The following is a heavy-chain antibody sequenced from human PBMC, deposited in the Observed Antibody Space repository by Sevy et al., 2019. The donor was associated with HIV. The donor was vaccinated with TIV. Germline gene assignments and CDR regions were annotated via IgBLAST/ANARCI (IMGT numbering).Heavy chain of an antibody. V-gene: IGHV1-24*01. CDR1: GYTLTQLS. J-gene: IGHJ4*02. Sequence: ASVKVSCKVSGYTLTQLSMHWVRQAPGKGLEWMGSFDPEDGETLYVQKFQGRVTMTEDTSTDTAYMELRSLRAEDTAVYYCATTNDYYDSSGSPFDYWGQGTLVTVSS. CDR3: ATTNDYYDSSGSPFDY. D-gene: IGHD3-22*01. CDR2: FDPEDGET.